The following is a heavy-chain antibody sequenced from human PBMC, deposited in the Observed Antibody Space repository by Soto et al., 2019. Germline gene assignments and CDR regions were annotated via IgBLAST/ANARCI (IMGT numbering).Heavy chain of an antibody. CDR1: GYSFTKYW. V-gene: IGHV5-51*01. CDR3: ARRGDSSGYMDY. CDR2: IYPGDSDT. J-gene: IGHJ4*02. D-gene: IGHD3-22*01. Sequence: GESLKISCKGSGYSFTKYWIAWVRQMPGKSLEWMGIIYPGDSDTRYSPSFQGQVTISADKSINTAYLQWSSLKASDTAMYYCARRGDSSGYMDYWGQGXLVTVSS.